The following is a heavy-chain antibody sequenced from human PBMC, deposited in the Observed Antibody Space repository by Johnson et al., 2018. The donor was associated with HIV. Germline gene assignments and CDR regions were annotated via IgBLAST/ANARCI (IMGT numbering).Heavy chain of an antibody. Sequence: QVQLVESGGGLIQPGGSLRLSCAASGFTVSSNYMSWVRQAPGKGLEWVAVISYDGSNKYYADSVKGRFTISRDNAKNSLYLQMNSLRAEDTALYYCQGDSGSYHGNDAFDIWGQGTMVTVSS. CDR2: ISYDGSNK. CDR1: GFTVSSNY. J-gene: IGHJ3*02. V-gene: IGHV3-30*03. D-gene: IGHD1-26*01. CDR3: QGDSGSYHGNDAFDI.